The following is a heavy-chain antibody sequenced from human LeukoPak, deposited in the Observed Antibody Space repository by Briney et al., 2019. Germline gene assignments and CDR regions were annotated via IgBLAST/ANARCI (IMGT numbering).Heavy chain of an antibody. D-gene: IGHD7-27*01. Sequence: ASVKVSCKTSGYTFTDYFIHWVRQAPGQGLEWMGRVNPKTAVTEPEQKFQSRVTMTRDTSISTVYMELNRLTSDDTALYYCARDLSSTANWEFDYWGQGTLVTVSS. J-gene: IGHJ4*02. CDR2: VNPKTAVT. V-gene: IGHV1-2*06. CDR3: ARDLSSTANWEFDY. CDR1: GYTFTDYF.